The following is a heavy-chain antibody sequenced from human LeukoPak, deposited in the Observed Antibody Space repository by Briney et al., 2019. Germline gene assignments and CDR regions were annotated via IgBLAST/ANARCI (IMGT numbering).Heavy chain of an antibody. CDR1: AFIFSGHW. CDR3: ARVGVQLWLRSVGSEFDY. J-gene: IGHJ4*02. CDR2: ISSSSSTI. Sequence: GGSLRLSCEGSAFIFSGHWMNWVRQAPGKGLEWVSYISSSSSTIYYADSVKGRFTISRDNAKNSLYLQMNSLRAEDTAVYYCARVGVQLWLRSVGSEFDYWGQGTLVTVSS. D-gene: IGHD5-18*01. V-gene: IGHV3-48*01.